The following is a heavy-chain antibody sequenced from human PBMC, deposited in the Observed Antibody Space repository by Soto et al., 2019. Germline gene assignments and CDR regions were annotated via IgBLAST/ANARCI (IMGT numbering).Heavy chain of an antibody. Sequence: QVQLVESGGGVVQPGRSLRLSCAGSGFIFSNNGMHWVRQAPGKGLEWVAFMTYDGSAKFLADSVKGRFTISRDNSKSTLFLHMSSLRAEDTAMYYCAIVRVADSPLDHWGQGTLVTVSS. D-gene: IGHD3-10*02. CDR3: AIVRVADSPLDH. CDR2: MTYDGSAK. J-gene: IGHJ4*02. V-gene: IGHV3-30*03. CDR1: GFIFSNNG.